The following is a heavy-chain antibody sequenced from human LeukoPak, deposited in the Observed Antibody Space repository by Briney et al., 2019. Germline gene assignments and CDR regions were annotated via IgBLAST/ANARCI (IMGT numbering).Heavy chain of an antibody. V-gene: IGHV3-15*01. D-gene: IGHD3-16*02. CDR1: GFTFSNYV. CDR3: IVSPGLF. CDR2: FKSKTDGGTT. J-gene: IGHJ4*02. Sequence: GGSLRLSCAASGFTFSNYVMSWVRQAPGKGLEWVARFKSKTDGGTTDYAAPVKGRFTISRDDLKNTLYLQMNSLKTEDTAVYYSIVSPGLFWGQGTLVTVSS.